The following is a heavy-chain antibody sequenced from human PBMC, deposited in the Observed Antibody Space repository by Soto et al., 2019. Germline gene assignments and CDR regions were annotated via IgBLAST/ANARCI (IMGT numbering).Heavy chain of an antibody. J-gene: IGHJ4*02. D-gene: IGHD6-13*01. CDR3: ARSPRSSPYFDY. CDR1: GYTLSNFW. V-gene: IGHV5-51*01. Sequence: GESLKISCQCSGYTLSNFWIAWVRQLPGQGLEWMGIIYPGDSETRYSPSFHGKVTISADRSIGTAYLQWSSLEASDSGFYFCARSPRSSPYFDYWGQVALVTVS. CDR2: IYPGDSET.